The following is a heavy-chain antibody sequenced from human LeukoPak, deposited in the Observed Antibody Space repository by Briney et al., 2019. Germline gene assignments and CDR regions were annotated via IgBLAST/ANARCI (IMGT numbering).Heavy chain of an antibody. CDR1: GYTFTSYD. Sequence: ASVWVSCKASGYTFTSYDINWVRQATGQGLEWMGWMNPNSGNTGYAQKFQGRVTMTRNTSISTAYMELSSLRSEDTAVYYCSRGYCGGDCYPLYYYYYIDVWGRGTRVTVSS. CDR2: MNPNSGNT. J-gene: IGHJ6*03. V-gene: IGHV1-8*01. D-gene: IGHD2-21*02. CDR3: SRGYCGGDCYPLYYYYYIDV.